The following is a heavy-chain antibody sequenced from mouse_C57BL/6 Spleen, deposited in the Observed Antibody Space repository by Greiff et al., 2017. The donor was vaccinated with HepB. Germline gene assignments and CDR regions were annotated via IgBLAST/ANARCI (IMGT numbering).Heavy chain of an antibody. J-gene: IGHJ4*01. D-gene: IGHD4-1*01. Sequence: EVKLMESGGDLVKPGGSLKLSCAASGFTFSSYGMSWVRQTPDKRLEWVATISSGGSYTYYPDSVKGRFTISRDNAKNTLYLQMSSLKSEDTAMYYCARRELGQGYAMDYWGQGTSVTVSS. CDR3: ARRELGQGYAMDY. V-gene: IGHV5-6*02. CDR1: GFTFSSYG. CDR2: ISSGGSYT.